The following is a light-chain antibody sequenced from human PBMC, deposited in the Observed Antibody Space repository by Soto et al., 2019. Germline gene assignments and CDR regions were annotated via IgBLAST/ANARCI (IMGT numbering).Light chain of an antibody. J-gene: IGKJ3*01. CDR1: QSVSSY. CDR2: DTS. V-gene: IGKV3-11*01. CDR3: QQRTNWPRSFT. Sequence: EIVLTQSPATLSLSPGERATLSCRASQSVSSYLAWYQQKPGQAPRLLIYDTSKRATGIPARFSGSGSGTGFTLTISSLEPEDFEVYYCQQRTNWPRSFTFGPGTKVDIK.